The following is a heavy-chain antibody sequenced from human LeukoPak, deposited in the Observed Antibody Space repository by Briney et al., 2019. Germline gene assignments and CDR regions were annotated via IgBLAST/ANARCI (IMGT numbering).Heavy chain of an antibody. J-gene: IGHJ4*02. CDR2: INAGNGNT. CDR3: ARERIAVAGTAFDY. D-gene: IGHD6-19*01. CDR1: GYTFTSYA. Sequence: ASVKVSCKASGYTFTSYAMHWVRQARGQRLEWMGGINAGNGNTKYSQKFQGRVTITRDTSASTAYMELSSLRSEDTAVYYCARERIAVAGTAFDYWGQGTLVTVSS. V-gene: IGHV1-3*01.